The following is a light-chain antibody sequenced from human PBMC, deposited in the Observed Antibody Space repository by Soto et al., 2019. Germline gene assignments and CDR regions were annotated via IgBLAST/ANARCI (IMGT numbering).Light chain of an antibody. CDR1: SGHSSYA. CDR3: QTWGTGLWV. Sequence: QSVLTQSPSASASLGASVKLTCTLSSGHSSYAIAWHQQQPEKGPRYLMKLNSDGSHSKGDGIPDRCSGSSSGAERYLTSSRLQSEDEADYYCQTWGTGLWVFGGGTKVTVL. J-gene: IGLJ3*02. V-gene: IGLV4-69*01. CDR2: LNSDGSH.